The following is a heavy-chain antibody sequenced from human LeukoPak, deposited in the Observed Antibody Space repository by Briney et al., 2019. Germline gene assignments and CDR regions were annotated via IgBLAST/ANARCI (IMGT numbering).Heavy chain of an antibody. V-gene: IGHV3-23*01. D-gene: IGHD3-22*01. CDR3: ARSSGGYYSCVDY. CDR1: GFTFSSYG. Sequence: GGSLRLSCAASGFTFSSYGMSWVRQAPGKGLEWVSAISSSGGSTYYADSVKGRFTISRDNSKNTLYLQMNSLRAEDTAVYYCARSSGGYYSCVDYRGQGALVTVSS. J-gene: IGHJ4*02. CDR2: ISSSGGST.